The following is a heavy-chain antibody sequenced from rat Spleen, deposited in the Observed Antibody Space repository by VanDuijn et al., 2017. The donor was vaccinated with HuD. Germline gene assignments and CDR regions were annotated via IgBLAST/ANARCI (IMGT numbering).Heavy chain of an antibody. V-gene: IGHV5-31*01. Sequence: EVQLVESGGGLVQPGGSLKLSCVASGFTFNNYWMTWIRQAPGKGLEWVASITYEGSSTYYGDSVKGRFTISRDVAKSTLYLQMDSLRSEDTATYYCARHDYGSYGRFDYWGQGTLVTVSS. D-gene: IGHD1-3*01. J-gene: IGHJ3*01. CDR1: GFTFNNYW. CDR2: ITYEGSST. CDR3: ARHDYGSYGRFDY.